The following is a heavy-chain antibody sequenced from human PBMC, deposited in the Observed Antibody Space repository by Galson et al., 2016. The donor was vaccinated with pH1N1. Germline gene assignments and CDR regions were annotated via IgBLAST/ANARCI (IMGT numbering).Heavy chain of an antibody. D-gene: IGHD4-17*01. J-gene: IGHJ4*02. CDR1: GGSFSDYF. CDR3: ARWEITTVTKFDY. Sequence: LSLTCAVYGGSFSDYFWRWVRQPPGKGLEWIGGINQSGSTHYNPTLKSRVTISEDTSRNQLSLKLSSVTAADTAVYYCARWEITTVTKFDYWGQGTLVTVSS. V-gene: IGHV4-34*01. CDR2: INQSGST.